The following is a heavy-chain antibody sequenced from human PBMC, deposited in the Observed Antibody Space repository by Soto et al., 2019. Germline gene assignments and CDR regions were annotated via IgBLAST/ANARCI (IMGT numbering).Heavy chain of an antibody. CDR2: ISGSGGST. Sequence: PGGSLRLSCAASGFTFSSYAMSWVRQAPGKGLEWVSAISGSGGSTYYADSVKGRFTISRDNSKNTLYLQMNSLRAEDTAVYYCAKDLRSLQSGSGSYYSYWGQGTLVTVSS. CDR3: AKDLRSLQSGSGSYYSY. V-gene: IGHV3-23*01. D-gene: IGHD3-10*01. J-gene: IGHJ4*02. CDR1: GFTFSSYA.